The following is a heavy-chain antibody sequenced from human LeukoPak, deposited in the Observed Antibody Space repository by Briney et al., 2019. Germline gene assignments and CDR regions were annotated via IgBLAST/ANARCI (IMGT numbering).Heavy chain of an antibody. CDR3: ATSSGWYPKYFDY. J-gene: IGHJ4*02. CDR1: GFTFSSYP. Sequence: GGFLRLSCAASGFTFSSYPMSWVRQAPGKGLEWVSAISGSGGDTYYADSVKGRFTISRDNSKNTLDLQMKSLRAEDTALYYCATSSGWYPKYFDYWGQGTLVTVSS. CDR2: ISGSGGDT. V-gene: IGHV3-23*01. D-gene: IGHD6-19*01.